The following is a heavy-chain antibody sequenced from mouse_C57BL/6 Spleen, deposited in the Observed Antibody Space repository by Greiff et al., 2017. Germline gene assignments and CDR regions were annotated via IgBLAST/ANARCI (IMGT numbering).Heavy chain of an antibody. V-gene: IGHV5-6*01. D-gene: IGHD1-1*01. Sequence: EVQVVESGGDLVKPGGSLKLSCAASGFTFSSYGMSWVRQTPDKRLEWVATISSGGSYTYYPDSVKGRFTISRDNAKNTLYLQMSSLKSEDTAMYYYARHRTTVVADYAMDYWGQGTSVTVSS. CDR3: ARHRTTVVADYAMDY. CDR1: GFTFSSYG. J-gene: IGHJ4*01. CDR2: ISSGGSYT.